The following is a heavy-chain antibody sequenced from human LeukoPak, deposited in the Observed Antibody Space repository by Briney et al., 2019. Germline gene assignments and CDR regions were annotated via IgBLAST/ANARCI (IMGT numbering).Heavy chain of an antibody. Sequence: PGGSLRLSCAASGFTFSSYAMSWVRQAPGKGLEWVSAISGSGGSTYYADSVKGRFTISRDNAKNSLYLQMNSLRAEDTAVYYCARRYGDSTSPRGMDVWGKGTTVTVSS. CDR2: ISGSGGST. D-gene: IGHD4-17*01. CDR3: ARRYGDSTSPRGMDV. CDR1: GFTFSSYA. V-gene: IGHV3-23*01. J-gene: IGHJ6*04.